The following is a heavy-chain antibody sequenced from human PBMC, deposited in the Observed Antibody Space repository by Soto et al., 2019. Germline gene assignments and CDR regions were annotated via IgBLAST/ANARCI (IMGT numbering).Heavy chain of an antibody. CDR1: SGSISSSSYY. CDR3: ARHQSHSSSYVDP. Sequence: QLQLQESGPGLVKPSETLSLTCTVSSGSISSSSYYWGWIRQPPGKGLEWIGSIYYSGSTYYNPSLKSRVTISVDTSKNQFSLKLSSVTAADTAVYYCARHQSHSSSYVDPWGQGTLVTVSS. D-gene: IGHD6-13*01. V-gene: IGHV4-39*01. CDR2: IYYSGST. J-gene: IGHJ5*02.